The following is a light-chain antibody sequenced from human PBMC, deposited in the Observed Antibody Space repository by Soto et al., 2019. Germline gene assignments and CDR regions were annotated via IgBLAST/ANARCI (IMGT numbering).Light chain of an antibody. CDR3: QQYASSPYN. V-gene: IGKV3-15*01. CDR1: QSVSSN. CDR2: GAS. Sequence: EKALTQSPVTLSLSPGERATLSCRASQSVSSNLAWYQQRPGQAPRLLIYGASTRASGVPDRFSGSGSGTEFILTISSLQSEDSAVYYCQQYASSPYNFGQGTTLEIK. J-gene: IGKJ2*01.